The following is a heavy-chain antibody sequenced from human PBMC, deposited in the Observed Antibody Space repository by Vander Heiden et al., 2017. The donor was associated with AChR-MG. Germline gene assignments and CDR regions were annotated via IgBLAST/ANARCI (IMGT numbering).Heavy chain of an antibody. Sequence: EVQPLESGGGLVQPGGSLRLPCAAPGFTFGRYGMIWVRQAPGKGLEWVSAISGSGGSTYADSVKGRFTISRDNSENTLYLQMNSLGADGTAVYYCAKDRAGVRWFDPWGQGTLVTVSS. CDR1: GFTFGRYG. CDR2: ISGSGGST. CDR3: AKDRAGVRWFDP. V-gene: IGHV3-23*01. J-gene: IGHJ5*02. D-gene: IGHD3-10*01.